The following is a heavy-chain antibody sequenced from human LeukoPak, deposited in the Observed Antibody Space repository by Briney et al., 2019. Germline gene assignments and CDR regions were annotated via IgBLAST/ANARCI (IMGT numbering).Heavy chain of an antibody. V-gene: IGHV1-3*04. CDR3: ARDSGDNFDY. D-gene: IGHD6-19*01. CDR2: INIGNGNT. J-gene: IGHJ4*02. Sequence: ASVKVSCKASGYTFTSYAIHWVRQAPGQRLEWMGWINIGNGNTKYSQQFQGRVTITRDTSANTVYMELSSLRSEDTAVYYCARDSGDNFDYWGQGTLVTVSS. CDR1: GYTFTSYA.